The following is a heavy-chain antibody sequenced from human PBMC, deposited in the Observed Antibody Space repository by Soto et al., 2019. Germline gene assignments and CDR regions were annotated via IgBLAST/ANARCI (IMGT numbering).Heavy chain of an antibody. Sequence: GGSLRLSCTGSGFDFGDYYMSWIRQAPGKGLEWVSYIDSGDGTTYYTDSVKGRFTTSRDNAKKTVYLQMSSLRVEDTALYYCVRPYYSSSWFPFDRWGQGXLVTVSS. J-gene: IGHJ4*02. CDR1: GFDFGDYY. CDR3: VRPYYSSSWFPFDR. V-gene: IGHV3-11*01. D-gene: IGHD6-13*01. CDR2: IDSGDGTT.